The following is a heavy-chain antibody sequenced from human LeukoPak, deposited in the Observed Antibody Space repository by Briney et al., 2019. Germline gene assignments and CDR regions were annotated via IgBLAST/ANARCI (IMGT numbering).Heavy chain of an antibody. CDR1: GGAFSSYA. D-gene: IGHD1-1*01. CDR3: SRDSETVTGWYYYGMDV. CDR2: IIPIFGTA. Sequence: SVKVSYKASGGAFSSYAISWVRQAPGPPLEWMGGIIPIFGTANYAQQFQGKDTITHDESTSTAYIELSSLRSDDTAQYYCSRDSETVTGWYYYGMDVWGQGSTVSVCS. V-gene: IGHV1-69*13. J-gene: IGHJ6*01.